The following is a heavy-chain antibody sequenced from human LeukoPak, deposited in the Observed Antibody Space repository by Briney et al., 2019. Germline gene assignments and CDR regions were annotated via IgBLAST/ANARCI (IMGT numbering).Heavy chain of an antibody. CDR2: INPSGGST. V-gene: IGHV1-46*01. J-gene: IGHJ6*02. D-gene: IGHD5-24*01. Sequence: ASVKVSCKASGYTFTGDYMHWVRQAPGQGLEWMGIINPSGGSTSYAQKFQGRVTMTRDTSTSTVYMELSSLRSEDTAVYYCARLEISTQYYYGMDVWGQGTTVTVSS. CDR3: ARLEISTQYYYGMDV. CDR1: GYTFTGDY.